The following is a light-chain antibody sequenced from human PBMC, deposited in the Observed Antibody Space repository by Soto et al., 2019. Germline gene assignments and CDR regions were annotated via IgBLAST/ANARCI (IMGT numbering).Light chain of an antibody. Sequence: DIQMTQSPSSLSASVGDRLTITCRATQSISSHLNWYQQRPGKAPKLLIYAASSLQSGVPARFSGSRSGTEFTLTITSLQPEDFATYYCQQTYTTPRTFGQGTKVAIK. CDR3: QQTYTTPRT. J-gene: IGKJ1*01. V-gene: IGKV1-39*01. CDR1: QSISSH. CDR2: AAS.